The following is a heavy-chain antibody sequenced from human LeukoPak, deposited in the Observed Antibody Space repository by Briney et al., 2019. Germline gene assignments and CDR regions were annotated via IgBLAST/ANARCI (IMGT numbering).Heavy chain of an antibody. CDR3: AELGITMIGGV. CDR1: GFTLSTYA. D-gene: IGHD3-10*02. CDR2: IYGSGGRT. J-gene: IGHJ6*04. Sequence: GGSLRLSCAASGFTLSTYAMSWVRQAPGKGLEWVSSIYGSGGRTYYADSVKGRFTISRDNAKNSLYLQMNSLRAEDTAVYYCAELGITMIGGVWSKGTTVTISS. V-gene: IGHV3-23*01.